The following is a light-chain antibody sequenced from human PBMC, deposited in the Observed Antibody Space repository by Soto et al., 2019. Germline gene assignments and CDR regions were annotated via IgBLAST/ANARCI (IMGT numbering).Light chain of an antibody. V-gene: IGKV4-1*01. Sequence: DIVMTQSPESLAVSLGERATINCKSSQSVLYSSNNKNFLAWYQQKSGQPPKLLIYWASTRESGVPDRFSGSGSGTDFTLTISSLQAEDVAVYYCHQYYGTPPTFGQGTKVEIK. CDR3: HQYYGTPPT. CDR2: WAS. CDR1: QSVLYSSNNKNF. J-gene: IGKJ1*01.